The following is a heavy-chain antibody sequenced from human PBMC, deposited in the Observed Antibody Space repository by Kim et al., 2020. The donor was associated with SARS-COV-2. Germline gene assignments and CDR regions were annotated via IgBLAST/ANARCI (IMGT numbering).Heavy chain of an antibody. D-gene: IGHD3-16*02. Sequence: SVKVSCKASGGTFSSYAISWVRQAPGQGLEWMGGIIPIFGTANYAQKFQGRVTITADESTSTAYMELSSLRSEDTAVYYCARRKGDYIWGSYLWNGILDYWGQGTLVTVSS. CDR2: IIPIFGTA. CDR1: GGTFSSYA. J-gene: IGHJ4*02. V-gene: IGHV1-69*13. CDR3: ARRKGDYIWGSYLWNGILDY.